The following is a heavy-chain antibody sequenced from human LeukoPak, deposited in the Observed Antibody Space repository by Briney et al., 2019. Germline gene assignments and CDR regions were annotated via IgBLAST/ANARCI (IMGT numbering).Heavy chain of an antibody. V-gene: IGHV3-23*01. CDR2: ISGSGGST. J-gene: IGHJ4*02. Sequence: GGSLRLSCAASGFTFSSYAMSWVRQAPGKGLEWVSAISGSGGSTYYADSVKGRFTISRDNSKNTLYLQMNGLRAEDTAVYYCAKVHSSGYFRYWGQGTLVTVSS. D-gene: IGHD6-19*01. CDR3: AKVHSSGYFRY. CDR1: GFTFSSYA.